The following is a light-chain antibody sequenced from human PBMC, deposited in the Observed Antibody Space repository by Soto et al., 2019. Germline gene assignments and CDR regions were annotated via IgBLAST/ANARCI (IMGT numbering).Light chain of an antibody. Sequence: QSALTQPASVSGSPGQSITISCTATSSDVGTYDYVSWYQQYPGKAPKLIIYEVINRPSGVSNRFSGSKSGNTASLIISGLQAEDEADYYCSSYTISSTLVFGGGTKLTVL. V-gene: IGLV2-14*01. CDR2: EVI. CDR1: SSDVGTYDY. CDR3: SSYTISSTLV. J-gene: IGLJ3*02.